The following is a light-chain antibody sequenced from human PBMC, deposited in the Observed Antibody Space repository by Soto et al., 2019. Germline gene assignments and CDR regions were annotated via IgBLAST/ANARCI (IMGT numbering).Light chain of an antibody. V-gene: IGKV2-28*01. Sequence: IVITQSTLSLPVTPGGPACPSCRSSQSILHSNGHNYWDWYLQKPGQSPQLLIYWGSNRASGVPDRFRGSGSGTDFTLTISSLEPEDFAVYYCQQRSNWPPLISFGQGTRLEIK. CDR2: WGS. J-gene: IGKJ5*01. CDR3: QQRSNWPPLIS. CDR1: QSILHSNGHNY.